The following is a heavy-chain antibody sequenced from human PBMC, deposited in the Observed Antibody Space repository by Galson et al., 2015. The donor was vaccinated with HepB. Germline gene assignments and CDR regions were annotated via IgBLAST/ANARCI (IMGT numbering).Heavy chain of an antibody. V-gene: IGHV1-2*02. J-gene: IGHJ4*02. CDR3: ARGAGYSSSWYVRDFDY. D-gene: IGHD6-13*01. Sequence: SVKVSCKASGYTFTGYYMHWVRQAPGQGLEWMGWINPNSGGTNYAQKFQGRVTMTRDTSISTAYMELSRLRSDDAAVYYCARGAGYSSSWYVRDFDYWGQGTLVTVSS. CDR1: GYTFTGYY. CDR2: INPNSGGT.